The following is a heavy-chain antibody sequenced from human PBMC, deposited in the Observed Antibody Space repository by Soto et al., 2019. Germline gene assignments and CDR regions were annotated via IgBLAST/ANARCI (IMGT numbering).Heavy chain of an antibody. D-gene: IGHD2-2*01. J-gene: IGHJ4*02. V-gene: IGHV1-69*08. Sequence: QVQLVQSGAEVKKPGSSVKVSCKASGGTFSSYTISWVRQAPGQGLEWMGRIIPILGIANYAQKFQGRVTITADKPTSTAYMELSSLRSEDTAVYYCARDLQYQLSLAGDYWGQGTLVTVSS. CDR3: ARDLQYQLSLAGDY. CDR2: IIPILGIA. CDR1: GGTFSSYT.